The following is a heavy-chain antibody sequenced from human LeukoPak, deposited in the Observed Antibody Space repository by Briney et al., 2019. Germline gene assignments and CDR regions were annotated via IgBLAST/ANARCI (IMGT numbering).Heavy chain of an antibody. Sequence: PQTLSLTCAVSGGSISSGGYSWSWIRQPPGKGLEWIGYIYHSGSTYYNPSLKSRVTISVDRSKNQFSLKLSSVTAADTAVYYCASSLRFLEWSKFDPWGQGTLVTVSS. CDR2: IYHSGST. J-gene: IGHJ5*02. CDR1: GGSISSGGYS. CDR3: ASSLRFLEWSKFDP. D-gene: IGHD3-3*01. V-gene: IGHV4-30-2*01.